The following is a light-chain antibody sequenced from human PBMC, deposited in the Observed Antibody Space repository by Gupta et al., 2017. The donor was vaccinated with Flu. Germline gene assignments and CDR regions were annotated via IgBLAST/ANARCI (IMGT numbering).Light chain of an antibody. J-gene: IGKJ1*01. Sequence: DIQMTQSPSSLSASVGDRVTITCRASQTISDFLSWYQQKPGQAPKLLIYTASNLQSGAPSRFSGSGSGTDFTLTISSLQPEDFATYYCQQSYTSLWTFGQGTKVEMK. V-gene: IGKV1-39*01. CDR2: TAS. CDR1: QTISDF. CDR3: QQSYTSLWT.